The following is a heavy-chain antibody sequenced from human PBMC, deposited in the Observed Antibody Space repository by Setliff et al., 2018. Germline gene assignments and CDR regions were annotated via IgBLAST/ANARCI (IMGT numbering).Heavy chain of an antibody. CDR3: ARDGGEY. CDR1: GGSISSSSYF. J-gene: IGHJ4*02. D-gene: IGHD3-16*01. V-gene: IGHV3-7*01. Sequence: ETLSLTCTVSGGSISSSSYFWGWIRQPPGKGLEWVANIKQDGSEKYYVDSVKGRFTISRDNAKNSLYLQMNSLRAEDTAVYYCARDGGEYWGQGTLVTVSS. CDR2: IKQDGSEK.